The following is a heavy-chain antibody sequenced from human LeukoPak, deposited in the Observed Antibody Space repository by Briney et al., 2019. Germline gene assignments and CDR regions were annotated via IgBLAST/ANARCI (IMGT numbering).Heavy chain of an antibody. V-gene: IGHV3-23*01. Sequence: PGGSLRLSSASSGFIFSSYAMSWVRQAPGKGLEWVSAISGSGGSTYYADSVKGRFTISRDNSKNTLYLQMNSLRAEDTAVYYCAKNRYSSGWYSDYWGQGTLVTVSS. CDR2: ISGSGGST. J-gene: IGHJ4*02. D-gene: IGHD6-19*01. CDR1: GFIFSSYA. CDR3: AKNRYSSGWYSDY.